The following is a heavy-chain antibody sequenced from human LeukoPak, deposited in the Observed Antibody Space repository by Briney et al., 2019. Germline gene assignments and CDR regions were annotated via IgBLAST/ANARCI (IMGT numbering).Heavy chain of an antibody. V-gene: IGHV4-59*01. D-gene: IGHD6-6*01. CDR1: GGSISSYY. Sequence: SETLSLTCTVSGGSISSYYWSWIRQPPGKGLEWIGYIYYSGSTNYNPSLKSRVTISVDTSKNQFSLKLSSVTAADMAVYYCARALASRYYSSSSRGYFDYWGQGTLVTVSS. CDR3: ARALASRYYSSSSRGYFDY. CDR2: IYYSGST. J-gene: IGHJ4*02.